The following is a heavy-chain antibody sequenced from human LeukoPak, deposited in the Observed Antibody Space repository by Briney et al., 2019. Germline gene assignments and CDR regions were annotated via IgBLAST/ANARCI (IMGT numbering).Heavy chain of an antibody. J-gene: IGHJ3*02. CDR3: ARECGITIFGAGVPAFDI. D-gene: IGHD3-3*01. CDR2: IYTSGST. CDR1: GGSISSYY. Sequence: SETLSLTCTVSGGSISSYYWSWIRQPAGKGVEWIGRIYTSGSTNYNPSLKSRVTMSVDTSKNQFSLKLSSVTAADTAVYYCARECGITIFGAGVPAFDIWGQGTMVTVSS. V-gene: IGHV4-4*07.